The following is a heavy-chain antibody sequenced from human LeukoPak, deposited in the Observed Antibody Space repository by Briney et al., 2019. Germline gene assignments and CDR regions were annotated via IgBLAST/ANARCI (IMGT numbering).Heavy chain of an antibody. CDR3: AGYYYDGSGYYPWGAFFDY. CDR1: GGSISSYY. CDR2: IYYSGST. V-gene: IGHV4-59*01. J-gene: IGHJ4*02. D-gene: IGHD3-22*01. Sequence: SETLSLTCTVSGGSISSYYWSWIRQPPGKGLEWIGYIYYSGSTNYNPSLKSRVTISVDTSKNQFSLKLSSVTAADTAVYYCAGYYYDGSGYYPWGAFFDYWGQGTLVTVSS.